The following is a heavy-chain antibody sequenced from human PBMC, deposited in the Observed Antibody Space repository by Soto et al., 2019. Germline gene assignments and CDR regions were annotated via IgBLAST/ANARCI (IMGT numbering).Heavy chain of an antibody. CDR3: ARDRGNDAGWFDP. V-gene: IGHV4-30-2*01. CDR1: GGSISSGDYS. CDR2: IYFGGST. D-gene: IGHD1-1*01. Sequence: PSETLSLTCAVSGGSISSGDYSWNWIRQPPGKGLEWIGYIYFGGSTYYNPSLQSRVTMSVDRSRNQFSLKLNSVTAADTAVYYCARDRGNDAGWFDPWGQGTLVTVSS. J-gene: IGHJ5*02.